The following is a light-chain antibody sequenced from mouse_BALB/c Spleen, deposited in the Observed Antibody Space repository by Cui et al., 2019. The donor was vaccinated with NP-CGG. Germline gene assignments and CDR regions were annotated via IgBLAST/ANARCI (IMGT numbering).Light chain of an antibody. CDR1: TGAVTTSNY. V-gene: IGLV1*01. J-gene: IGLJ1*01. CDR3: ALWYSNHWV. Sequence: HAVVTQESPLTTSPGETVTLTCRSSTGAVTTSNYANWVQEKPDHLFTGLIGGTNNRPPGVPARFSGSLIGDKAALTITGAQTEDEAIYFCALWYSNHWVFGGGTKLTVL. CDR2: GTN.